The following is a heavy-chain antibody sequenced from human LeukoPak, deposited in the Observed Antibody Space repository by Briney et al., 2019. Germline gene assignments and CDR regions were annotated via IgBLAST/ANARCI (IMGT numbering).Heavy chain of an antibody. V-gene: IGHV1-46*01. D-gene: IGHD2-15*01. CDR1: GYTFTSYY. CDR2: INPSGGST. CDR3: ARDGPDIVVVVAATLDY. Sequence: ASVKVSCKASGYTFTSYYMHWVRQAPGQGLEWMGIINPSGGSTSYAQKFQGRVTMTRDTSTSTVYMELSSLRSEDTAVYYCARDGPDIVVVVAATLDYWGQGTLVTVPS. J-gene: IGHJ4*02.